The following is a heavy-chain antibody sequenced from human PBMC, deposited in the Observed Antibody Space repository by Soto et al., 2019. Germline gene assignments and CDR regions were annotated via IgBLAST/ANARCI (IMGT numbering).Heavy chain of an antibody. V-gene: IGHV4-34*01. CDR3: ASKYDFWSGFPEWFFDL. CDR1: GGSFSGYY. CDR2: INHSGST. D-gene: IGHD3-3*01. Sequence: QVQLQQWGAGLLKPSETLSLTCGVYGGSFSGYYWRWIRQPPGKGLEWIGEINHSGSTNYNPSLKSRSTISVDTSKNQFSLKLISVTAADTAVYYCASKYDFWSGFPEWFFDLWGRGTLVTVSS. J-gene: IGHJ2*01.